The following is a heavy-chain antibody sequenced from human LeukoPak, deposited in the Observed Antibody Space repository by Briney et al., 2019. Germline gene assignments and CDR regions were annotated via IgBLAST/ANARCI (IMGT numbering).Heavy chain of an antibody. J-gene: IGHJ3*02. V-gene: IGHV1-8*01. Sequence: GASVKVSCKASGYTFTSYDINWVRQATGQGLERMGWMNPNSGNTGYAQKFQGRVTMTRNTSISTAYMELSSLRSEDTAVYYCATYLQGGWSADAFDIWGQGTMVTVSS. CDR3: ATYLQGGWSADAFDI. CDR1: GYTFTSYD. CDR2: MNPNSGNT. D-gene: IGHD6-19*01.